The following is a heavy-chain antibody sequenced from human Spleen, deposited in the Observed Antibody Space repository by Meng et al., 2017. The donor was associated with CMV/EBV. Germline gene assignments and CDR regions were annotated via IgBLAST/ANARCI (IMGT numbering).Heavy chain of an antibody. CDR1: GYTFTTYF. V-gene: IGHV1-46*01. J-gene: IGHJ4*02. Sequence: KVSCKASGYTFTTYFLHWVRQAPGQGLEWMAIVNPRSGSTTYAQRFQGRVTMTSDTSTNTVYMELSSLRSEDTAVYYCSREGGYYLDSWGQGTLVTVSS. D-gene: IGHD3-3*01. CDR3: SREGGYYLDS. CDR2: VNPRSGST.